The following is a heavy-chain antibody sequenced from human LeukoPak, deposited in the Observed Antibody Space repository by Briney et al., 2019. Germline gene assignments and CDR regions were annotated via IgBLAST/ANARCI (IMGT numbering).Heavy chain of an antibody. D-gene: IGHD6-19*01. Sequence: PGGSLRLSCAASGFTFSGYGMHWVRQAPGKGLEGVAVISYDGRNKFYADSVKGRFTISRDNSKNMLYLQMNSLRTEDTAVCYCARDRGDRSGWYGPLEWGQGALVTVSS. CDR1: GFTFSGYG. CDR2: ISYDGRNK. V-gene: IGHV3-30*19. J-gene: IGHJ4*02. CDR3: ARDRGDRSGWYGPLE.